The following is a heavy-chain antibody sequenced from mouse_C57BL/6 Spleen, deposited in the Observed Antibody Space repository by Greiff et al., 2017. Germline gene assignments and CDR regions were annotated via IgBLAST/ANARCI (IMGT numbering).Heavy chain of an antibody. Sequence: EVNVVESGGDLVKPGGSLKLSCAASGFTFSSYGMSWVRQTPDKRLEWVATISSGGSYTYYPDSVKGRFTISRDNAKNTLYLQMSSLKSEDTAMYYCARETAQAHYYAMDYWGQGTSVTVSS. J-gene: IGHJ4*01. CDR2: ISSGGSYT. CDR1: GFTFSSYG. V-gene: IGHV5-6*01. CDR3: ARETAQAHYYAMDY. D-gene: IGHD3-2*02.